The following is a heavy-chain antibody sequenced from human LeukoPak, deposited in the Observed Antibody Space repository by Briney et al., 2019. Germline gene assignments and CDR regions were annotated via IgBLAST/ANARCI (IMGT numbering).Heavy chain of an antibody. V-gene: IGHV3-30*02. CDR3: GKATGTLGN. J-gene: IGHJ4*02. CDR1: GFPFRSYA. CDR2: IRYDGSYK. Sequence: GGSLRLSCAASGFPFRSYAMHWVRQAPGRGLEWVAFIRYDGSYKYYTDSVKGRFTISRDNSKNTLYLQMNSLTADDTAKYYCGKATGTLGNWGQGTLVTVSS. D-gene: IGHD1-1*01.